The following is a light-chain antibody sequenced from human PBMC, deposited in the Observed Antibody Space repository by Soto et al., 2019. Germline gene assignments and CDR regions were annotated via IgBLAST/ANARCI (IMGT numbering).Light chain of an antibody. CDR1: SSDIGAYNF. Sequence: QSVLTQPASVSGSPGQSITIPCTGTSSDIGAYNFVSWYQQHPGKAPKLMLYDANIRPSGVSNRFSGSKSGTTASLTISGLQADDEADYYYTSCTTSTTMIFGGGTKVTVL. CDR3: TSCTTSTTMI. J-gene: IGLJ2*01. V-gene: IGLV2-14*03. CDR2: DAN.